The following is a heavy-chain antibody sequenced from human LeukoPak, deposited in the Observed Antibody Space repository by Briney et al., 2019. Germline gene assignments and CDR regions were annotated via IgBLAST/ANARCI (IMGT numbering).Heavy chain of an antibody. CDR3: ARQDQYNDFWSGFWDY. CDR2: IHYGGST. CDR1: GASISNSPYY. D-gene: IGHD3-3*01. J-gene: IGHJ4*02. V-gene: IGHV4-39*01. Sequence: PSETLSLTCAVSGASISNSPYYWGWIRQSPEKGLEWIGNIHYGGSTYSKSSLRSRLTMSVDTSKNQFSLKLNSVTAADTAVYYCARQDQYNDFWSGFWDYWGQGVLVTVSS.